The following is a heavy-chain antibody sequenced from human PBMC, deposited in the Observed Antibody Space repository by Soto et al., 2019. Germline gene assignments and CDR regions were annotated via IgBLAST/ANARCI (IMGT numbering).Heavy chain of an antibody. CDR3: VRGMNPLF. CDR1: EFTLRTYT. CDR2: ISISSSDR. V-gene: IGHV3-21*06. J-gene: IGHJ4*01. Sequence: GGSLRLSCAAPEFTLRTYTMNWVRQAPGKGLEWVSSISISSSDRYYADSVRGRFTISRDNAKNALYFQMNSLRADDTAVYFCVRGMNPLFGGQGTLVTVSS.